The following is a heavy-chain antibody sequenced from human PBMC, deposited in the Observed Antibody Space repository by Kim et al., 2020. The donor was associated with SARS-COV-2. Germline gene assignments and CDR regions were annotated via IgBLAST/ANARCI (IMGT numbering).Heavy chain of an antibody. Sequence: GGSLRLSCVASGFTFSNYAMSWVRQAPGKGLEWVSGIGGQIPSTYHADSVKGRFTISRDNSKNTLNLQMNSLSAEDTAVYYCARVEGLHYGSGSYWGQGTLVTVSS. V-gene: IGHV3-23*01. D-gene: IGHD3-10*01. CDR1: GFTFSNYA. CDR3: ARVEGLHYGSGSY. CDR2: IGGQIPST. J-gene: IGHJ4*02.